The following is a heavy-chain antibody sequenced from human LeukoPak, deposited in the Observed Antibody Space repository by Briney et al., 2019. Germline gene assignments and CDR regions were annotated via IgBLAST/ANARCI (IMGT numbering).Heavy chain of an antibody. V-gene: IGHV4-30-4*01. J-gene: IGHJ4*02. Sequence: SQTLSLTCTVSGGSISSGDYYWSWIRQPPGKGLEWIGYIYYSGSTYYNPSLKSRVTISVDMSKNQFSLKLSSVTAADTAVYYCARDYYDSGVFDYWGQGTLVTVSS. CDR1: GGSISSGDYY. CDR2: IYYSGST. CDR3: ARDYYDSGVFDY. D-gene: IGHD3-22*01.